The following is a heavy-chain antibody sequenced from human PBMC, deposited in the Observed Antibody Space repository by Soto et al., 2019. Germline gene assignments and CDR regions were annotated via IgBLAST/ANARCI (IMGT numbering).Heavy chain of an antibody. CDR2: VYYSGST. CDR3: ASVTAASSWFDP. Sequence: SETLSLTCTVSGGSIFSSYWTWIRQPPGKGLEWIGNVYYSGSTNYNPSLKSRITISVDTSKNQFSLNLSSVTAADTAVYYCASVTAASSWFDPWGQGNLVTVSS. V-gene: IGHV4-59*01. D-gene: IGHD2-15*01. J-gene: IGHJ5*02. CDR1: GGSIFSSY.